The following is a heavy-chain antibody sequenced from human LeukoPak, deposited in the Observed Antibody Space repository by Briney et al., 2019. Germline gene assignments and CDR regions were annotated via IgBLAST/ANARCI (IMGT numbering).Heavy chain of an antibody. D-gene: IGHD3-10*01. Sequence: SETLSLTCSVSGGSITSYYWSWIRQPPGKGLEWIGYIYNSGTTNYNPSLKSRVTISVDTSKNQFSLNLNYVTAADTAVYYCARSMIRGVSPFDFWGQGTLVTVSS. V-gene: IGHV4-59*08. J-gene: IGHJ4*02. CDR3: ARSMIRGVSPFDF. CDR2: IYNSGTT. CDR1: GGSITSYY.